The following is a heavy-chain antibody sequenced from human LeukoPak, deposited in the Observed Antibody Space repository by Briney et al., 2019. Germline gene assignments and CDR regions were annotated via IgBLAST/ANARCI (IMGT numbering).Heavy chain of an antibody. D-gene: IGHD3-22*01. CDR1: GFTFSTYA. V-gene: IGHV3-23*01. J-gene: IGHJ4*02. CDR2: ISGSGGST. CDR3: AKGGGNYASVGFYPYYFDY. Sequence: PGGSLRLSCAASGFTFSTYAMSWVRQAPGKGLERVSVISGSGGSTYYADSVKGRFTISRDNSKNTLYLQMNSLRAEDTAVYYGAKGGGNYASVGFYPYYFDYWGQGTLVTVSS.